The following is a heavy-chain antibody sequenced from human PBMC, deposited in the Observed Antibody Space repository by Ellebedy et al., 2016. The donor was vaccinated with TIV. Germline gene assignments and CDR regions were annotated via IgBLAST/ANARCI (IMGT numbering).Heavy chain of an antibody. Sequence: ASVKVSCXASGYTFVSYTISWVRQAPGQGLEWMGWISTYDGDSNYAQKLQGRVSLTTDTSTSTAYMELRSLGSDDTAVYYCAAAYCGGDCYGTYYYYYGMDVWGHGTTVTVSS. V-gene: IGHV1-18*04. D-gene: IGHD2-21*02. J-gene: IGHJ6*02. CDR3: AAAYCGGDCYGTYYYYYGMDV. CDR1: GYTFVSYT. CDR2: ISTYDGDS.